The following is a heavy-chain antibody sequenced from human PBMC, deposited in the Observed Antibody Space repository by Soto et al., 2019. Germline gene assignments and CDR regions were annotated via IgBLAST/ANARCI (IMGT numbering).Heavy chain of an antibody. CDR1: GYTFTSYY. J-gene: IGHJ4*02. Sequence: GASVKVSCKASGYTFTSYYMHWVRQAPGQGLEWMGIINPSGGSTSYAQKFQGRVTMTSDTSTSTMYIELSNLRSEDTAVFYCARVHGTYYDTLTGLWGGHFDFWGQGTQVTVSS. CDR2: INPSGGST. V-gene: IGHV1-46*03. D-gene: IGHD3-9*01. CDR3: ARVHGTYYDTLTGLWGGHFDF.